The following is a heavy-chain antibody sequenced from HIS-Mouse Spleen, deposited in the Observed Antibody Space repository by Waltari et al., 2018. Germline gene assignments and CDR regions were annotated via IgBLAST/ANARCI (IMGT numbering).Heavy chain of an antibody. V-gene: IGHV3-7*01. CDR3: ARDGWLPDY. CDR1: GFTVSSYW. D-gene: IGHD5-12*01. J-gene: IGHJ4*02. CDR2: IKQDGSEK. Sequence: EVQLVESGGGLVQPGGSLRLSCASSGFTVSSYWMSWVRRAPGKGLEWVANIKQDGSEKYYVDSVKGRFTISRDNAKNSLYLQMNSLRAEDTAVYYCARDGWLPDYWGQGTLVTVSS.